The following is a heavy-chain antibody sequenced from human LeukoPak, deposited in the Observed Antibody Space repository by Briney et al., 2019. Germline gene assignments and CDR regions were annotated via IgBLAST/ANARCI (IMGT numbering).Heavy chain of an antibody. CDR2: ISSAGTT. D-gene: IGHD6-13*01. CDR1: GFTLSSSY. V-gene: IGHV3-66*01. J-gene: IGHJ4*02. CDR3: ARDLEAANTYYFDY. Sequence: GGSLRLSCAASGFTLSSSYMSCVRQAPQKRMDWVSIISSAGTTYYADSVKGRFTISRDNSKNTVYLQVNSLRDEDTAVYYCARDLEAANTYYFDYWGEGSMVIVSS.